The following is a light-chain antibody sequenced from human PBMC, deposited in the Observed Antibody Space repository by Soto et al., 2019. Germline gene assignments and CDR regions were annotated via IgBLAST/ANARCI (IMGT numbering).Light chain of an antibody. V-gene: IGKV1-5*03. Sequence: DIQMPPSPSTLSASVGDRVTITCRASQSVSRWLAWYQQKPGQAPKLLIYKASTLESGVPSRFSGSGSGTEFTLAISSLQPDDSATYYCQQYNDNWTFGQGTKVEIK. J-gene: IGKJ1*01. CDR1: QSVSRW. CDR2: KAS. CDR3: QQYNDNWT.